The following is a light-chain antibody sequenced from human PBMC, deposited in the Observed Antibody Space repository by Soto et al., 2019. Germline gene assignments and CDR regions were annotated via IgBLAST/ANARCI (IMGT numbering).Light chain of an antibody. CDR1: SSDVGGYNY. CDR3: SSYTSSSTLVV. CDR2: EVS. Sequence: QSALTQPASVSGSPGQSITISCSETSSDVGGYNYVSWYQQYPGKAPKLMIFEVSDRPSGIFNRFSVSKSGNTASLTISGLQAEDEADYYCSSYTSSSTLVVFGGGTKLTVL. V-gene: IGLV2-14*01. J-gene: IGLJ2*01.